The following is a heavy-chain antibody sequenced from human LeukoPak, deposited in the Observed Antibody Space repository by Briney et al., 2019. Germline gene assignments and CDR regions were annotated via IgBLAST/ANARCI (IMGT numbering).Heavy chain of an antibody. CDR2: IKQDGSEE. J-gene: IGHJ3*02. Sequence: GGSLRLSCVASGFTLSTYWMTWVRQAPGKGLEWVTNIKQDGSEEVYDDSVKGRFTVSRDNAKNSLYLQMNSLRVEDTAVYYCARDPYGGGGYGAFDIWGQGTMVIVSA. V-gene: IGHV3-7*01. D-gene: IGHD3-22*01. CDR1: GFTLSTYW. CDR3: ARDPYGGGGYGAFDI.